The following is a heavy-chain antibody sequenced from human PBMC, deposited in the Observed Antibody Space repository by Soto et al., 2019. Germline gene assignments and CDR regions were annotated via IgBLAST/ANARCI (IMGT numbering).Heavy chain of an antibody. V-gene: IGHV1-8*01. D-gene: IGHD3-3*01. CDR2: MNPNSGNT. Sequence: ASVKVSCKASGYTFTSYDINGVRQATGQGLEWMGWMNPNSGNTGYAQKFQGRVTMTRNTSISTAYMELSSLRSEDTAVYYCAKDVGDTYYVLEWLFGGAFDIWGQGTMVTVSS. CDR3: AKDVGDTYYVLEWLFGGAFDI. J-gene: IGHJ3*02. CDR1: GYTFTSYD.